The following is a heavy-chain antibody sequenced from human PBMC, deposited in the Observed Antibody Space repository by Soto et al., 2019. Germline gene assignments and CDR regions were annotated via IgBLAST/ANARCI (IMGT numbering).Heavy chain of an antibody. D-gene: IGHD1-1*01. Sequence: QVQTVESGGGVVQPGRSLRLSCAASGFTFSSYAMNWVRQAPGKGLEWVAAISYDGSSKYYTDSVKGRFTISRDNSKNTLFLQMNSLRAEDTAVYYCSRSWNYYFDFWGQGTLVTVSS. CDR3: SRSWNYYFDF. J-gene: IGHJ4*02. CDR2: ISYDGSSK. CDR1: GFTFSSYA. V-gene: IGHV3-30-3*01.